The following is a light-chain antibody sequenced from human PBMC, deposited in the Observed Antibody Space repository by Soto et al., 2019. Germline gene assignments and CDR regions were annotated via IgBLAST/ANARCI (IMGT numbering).Light chain of an antibody. CDR3: SSYAASNNFYFV. J-gene: IGLJ3*02. CDR2: EVT. Sequence: QSALTQPPSASGSPGQSVTISCTGTSSDVGGYNYVSWYQQYPGRAPKLMIYEVTKRPSGVPDRFSGSKSGNTASLTVPVLQAEDEADYYCSSYAASNNFYFVFGGGTKLTVL. V-gene: IGLV2-8*01. CDR1: SSDVGGYNY.